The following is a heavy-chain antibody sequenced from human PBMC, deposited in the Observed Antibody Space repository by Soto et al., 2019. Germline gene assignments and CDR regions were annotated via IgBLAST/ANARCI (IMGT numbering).Heavy chain of an antibody. D-gene: IGHD3-16*01. V-gene: IGHV3-7*01. CDR3: ARVVGWGWFDP. Sequence: EVQLVESGGGLVPPGGSLRLSCAASGFSLSNYLMGWVRQAPGKGLEWVANIKEDGSEISYVDSVKGRFTISKDNAMNSLDLQMNSLKAEDTAVYYCARVVGWGWFDPWGQGTLVTVSS. J-gene: IGHJ5*02. CDR1: GFSLSNYL. CDR2: IKEDGSEI.